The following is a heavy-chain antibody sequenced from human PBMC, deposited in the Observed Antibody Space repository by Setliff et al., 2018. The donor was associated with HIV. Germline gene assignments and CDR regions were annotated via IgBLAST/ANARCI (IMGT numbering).Heavy chain of an antibody. CDR1: RFTFNSFG. D-gene: IGHD3-10*01. CDR3: CVSSQSPQDRAVIIGGL. CDR2: ISYDGNNK. V-gene: IGHV3-30*03. J-gene: IGHJ4*02. Sequence: PGGSLRLSCATSRFTFNSFGLHWVRQAPGKGLEWVAFISYDGNNKNYADSVKGRFTLSRDNSKNTLFLQMNSLRPEDTALYYYCVSSQSPQDRAVIIGGLWGQGTQVTVSS.